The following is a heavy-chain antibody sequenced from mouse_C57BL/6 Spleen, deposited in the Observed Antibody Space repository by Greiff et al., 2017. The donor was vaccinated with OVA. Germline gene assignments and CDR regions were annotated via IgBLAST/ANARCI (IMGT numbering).Heavy chain of an antibody. Sequence: QVQLQQSGPGLVQPSQSLSITCTVSGFSLTSYGVHWVRQSPGTGLAWLGVRWRGGSTDYNAAFISRLSISKDNSKSQVFFKMNSLQADDTAIYYCARNWGYYYAMDYWGQGTSVTVSS. CDR1: GFSLTSYG. J-gene: IGHJ4*01. D-gene: IGHD2-2*01. CDR3: ARNWGYYYAMDY. CDR2: RWRGGST. V-gene: IGHV2-2*01.